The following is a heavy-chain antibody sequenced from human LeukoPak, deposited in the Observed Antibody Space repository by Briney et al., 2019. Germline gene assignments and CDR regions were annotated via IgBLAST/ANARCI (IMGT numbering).Heavy chain of an antibody. D-gene: IGHD4-17*01. CDR1: GFTFSTYT. J-gene: IGHJ4*02. Sequence: GGSLRLSCAASGFTFSTYTLSWVRQAPGKGLEWVSAVNGGGNTWYAGSVKGRFIISRDNSKNTLYLQMNSLRAEDTAIYYCAKERQAGDYFTSDYWGLGTLVTVSS. CDR3: AKERQAGDYFTSDY. CDR2: VNGGGNT. V-gene: IGHV3-23*01.